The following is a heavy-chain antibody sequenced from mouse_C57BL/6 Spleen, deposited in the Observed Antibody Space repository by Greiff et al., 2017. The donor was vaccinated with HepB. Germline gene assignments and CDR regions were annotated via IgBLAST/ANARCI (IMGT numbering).Heavy chain of an antibody. Sequence: QVQLQQPGAELVKPGASVKLSCKASGYTFTSYWMQWVNQRPGQGLEWIGEIDPSDSYTNYNQKFKGKATLTVDTSSSTAYMQLSSLTSEDSAVYYCARGGYSPTWFAYWGQGTLVTVAA. CDR1: GYTFTSYW. CDR3: ARGGYSPTWFAY. CDR2: IDPSDSYT. J-gene: IGHJ3*01. V-gene: IGHV1-50*01.